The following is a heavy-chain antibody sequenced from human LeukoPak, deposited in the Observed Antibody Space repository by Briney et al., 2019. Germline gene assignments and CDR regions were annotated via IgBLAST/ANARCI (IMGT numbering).Heavy chain of an antibody. CDR2: ISSSSSYI. CDR1: GFTFSSYS. Sequence: GGSLRLSCAASGFTFSSYSMNWVRQAPGKGLEWVSSISSSSSYIYYADSEKGRFTVSRDNAKNSLYLQMNSLRAEDTAVYYCARAIAAAGNRYWGQGTLVTVSS. V-gene: IGHV3-21*01. J-gene: IGHJ4*02. D-gene: IGHD6-13*01. CDR3: ARAIAAAGNRY.